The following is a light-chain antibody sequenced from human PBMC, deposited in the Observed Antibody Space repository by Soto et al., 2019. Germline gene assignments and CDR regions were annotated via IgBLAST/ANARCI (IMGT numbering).Light chain of an antibody. V-gene: IGLV2-14*01. CDR3: SSYTSSSPLV. CDR2: DVS. CDR1: SSDVGGYNS. Sequence: QSALTQPASVSGSPGQSITISCTGTSSDVGGYNSVSWYQQHPGKAPKLMIYDVSNRPSGVSNRFSGSKSGNTASLTISGLQVEDEADYYCSSYTSSSPLVFGGGTQLTVL. J-gene: IGLJ2*01.